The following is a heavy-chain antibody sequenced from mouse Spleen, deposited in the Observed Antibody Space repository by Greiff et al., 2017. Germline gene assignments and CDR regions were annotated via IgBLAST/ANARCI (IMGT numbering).Heavy chain of an antibody. V-gene: IGHV1-63*02. Sequence: QVQLKQPGAELVMPGASVKLSCKASGYTFTNYWLGWVKQRPGHGLEWIGDIYPGGGYTNYNEKFKGKATLTADTSSSTAYMQLSSLTSEDSGVYFCARCSSGYSWFAYWGQGTLVTVSA. J-gene: IGHJ3*01. D-gene: IGHD3-1*01. CDR3: ARCSSGYSWFAY. CDR2: IYPGGGYT. CDR1: GYTFTNYW.